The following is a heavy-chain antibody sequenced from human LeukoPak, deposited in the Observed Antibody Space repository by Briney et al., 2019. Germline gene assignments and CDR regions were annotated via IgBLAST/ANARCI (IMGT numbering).Heavy chain of an antibody. CDR3: ARDRRPYYLDY. CDR1: GFTFSSYA. Sequence: GGSLRLSCAASGFTFSSYAMHWVRQAPGKGLEWVAVISYDGSNKYHADSVKGRFTISRDNSKNTLYLQMNSLRAEDTAVYYCARDRRPYYLDYWGQGTLVTVSS. CDR2: ISYDGSNK. V-gene: IGHV3-30*04. J-gene: IGHJ4*02.